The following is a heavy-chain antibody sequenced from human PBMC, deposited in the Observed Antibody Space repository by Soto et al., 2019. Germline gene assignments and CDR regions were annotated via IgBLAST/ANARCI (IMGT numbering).Heavy chain of an antibody. CDR2: MNPNSGNI. Sequence: QVQLVQSGAEVKKPGASVKVSCKASGYTFTSYDINWVRQATGQGLEWMGWMNPNSGNIGYAQKFQGRVTMTRNTSISTAYMELSSLRSEDTAVYYCARDVGGTIFGVVIAYYYYGMDVWGQGTTVTVSS. J-gene: IGHJ6*02. CDR3: ARDVGGTIFGVVIAYYYYGMDV. D-gene: IGHD3-3*01. CDR1: GYTFTSYD. V-gene: IGHV1-8*01.